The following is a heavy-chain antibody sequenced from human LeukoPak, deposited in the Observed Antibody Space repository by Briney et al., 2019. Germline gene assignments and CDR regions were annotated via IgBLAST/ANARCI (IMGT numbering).Heavy chain of an antibody. CDR3: AREGSEGYLFDY. CDR1: GDIVSSSSAA. Sequence: SQTLSLTCALSGDIVSSSSAAWRWIRQSPSRGLEWLERTYYRSKWYNYYAVSVKSRMTINPDTSKNQFSLQLNSMTPEDTAVYYCAREGSEGYLFDYWGQGTLVTVSS. CDR2: TYYRSKWYN. J-gene: IGHJ4*02. V-gene: IGHV6-1*01. D-gene: IGHD1-1*01.